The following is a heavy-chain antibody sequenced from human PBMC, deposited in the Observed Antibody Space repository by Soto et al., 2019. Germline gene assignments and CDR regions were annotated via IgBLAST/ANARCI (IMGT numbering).Heavy chain of an antibody. CDR3: ARDMITFGGVIVTNDY. Sequence: GGSLRLSCAASGFTFSDYYMSWIRQAPGKGLEWVSYISSSGSTIYYADSVKGRFTISRDNAKNSLYLQMNSLRAEDTAVYYCARDMITFGGVIVTNDYWGQGTLVTVSS. CDR1: GFTFSDYY. CDR2: ISSSGSTI. V-gene: IGHV3-11*01. D-gene: IGHD3-16*02. J-gene: IGHJ4*02.